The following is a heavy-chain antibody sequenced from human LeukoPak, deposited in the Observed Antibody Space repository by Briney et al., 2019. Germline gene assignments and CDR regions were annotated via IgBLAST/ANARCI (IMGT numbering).Heavy chain of an antibody. CDR3: ARSGLSRFGF. D-gene: IGHD2/OR15-2a*01. V-gene: IGHV3-23*01. CDR1: GFIFSNYA. CDR2: FSGSGGST. J-gene: IGHJ4*02. Sequence: GGALRLSCAASGFIFSNYAMSWCLQAPGEGVQWGLAFSGSGGSTYYAHSVKGRVTISRDNSRNTLYLQMNTLRAEDTAVYYCARSGLSRFGFWGQAALVSVSS.